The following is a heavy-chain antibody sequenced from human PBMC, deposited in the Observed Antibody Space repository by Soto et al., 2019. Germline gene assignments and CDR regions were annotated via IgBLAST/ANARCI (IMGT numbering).Heavy chain of an antibody. CDR3: ARDDRSVSGVVTLDH. J-gene: IGHJ4*02. CDR1: GYSYKNYA. CDR2: TNEGSGNT. Sequence: AAVKVSCKATGYSYKNYAVHWVRQAPGQRLEWMGFTNEGSGNTRFSQKFQGRISITRDTSASTVYLDLSSLTSEDTAIYYCARDDRSVSGVVTLDHWGPGTLVTVSS. D-gene: IGHD3-3*01. V-gene: IGHV1-3*01.